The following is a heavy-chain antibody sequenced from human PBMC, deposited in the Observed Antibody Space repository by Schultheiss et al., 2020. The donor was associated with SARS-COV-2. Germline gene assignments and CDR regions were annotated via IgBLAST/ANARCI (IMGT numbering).Heavy chain of an antibody. CDR2: IIPIFGTA. CDR3: ARLAAARYYYGMDV. Sequence: SVKVSCKASGGTFSSYAISWVRQAPGQGLEWMGGIIPIFGTANYAQKFQGRVTITRDTSASTAYMELSSLRSEDTAVYYCARLAAARYYYGMDVWGQGTTVTVSS. CDR1: GGTFSSYA. D-gene: IGHD6-6*01. J-gene: IGHJ6*02. V-gene: IGHV1-69*05.